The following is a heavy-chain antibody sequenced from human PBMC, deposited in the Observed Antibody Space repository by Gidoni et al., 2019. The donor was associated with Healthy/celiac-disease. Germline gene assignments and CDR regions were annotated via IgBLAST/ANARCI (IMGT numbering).Heavy chain of an antibody. J-gene: IGHJ5*02. D-gene: IGHD2-15*01. Sequence: EVQLVESGGGLVQPGRSLRLSCAASGFTFDAYAMHWVRQAPGKGLEWVSGISWNSGSIGYADSVKGRFTISRDNAKNSLYLQMNSLRAEDTALYYCAKGYCSGGSCYPNWFDPWGQGTLVTVSS. CDR3: AKGYCSGGSCYPNWFDP. CDR2: ISWNSGSI. CDR1: GFTFDAYA. V-gene: IGHV3-9*01.